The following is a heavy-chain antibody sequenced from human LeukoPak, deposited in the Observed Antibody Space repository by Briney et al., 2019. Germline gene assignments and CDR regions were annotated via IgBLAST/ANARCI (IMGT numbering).Heavy chain of an antibody. CDR3: AKDALWFGELAPFDY. V-gene: IGHV3-23*01. CDR2: ISGSGGST. D-gene: IGHD3-10*01. J-gene: IGHJ4*02. CDR1: GFTFSSYA. Sequence: GGSLRLSCAASGFTFSSYAVSWVRQAPGKGLEWVSAISGSGGSTYYADSVKGRFTISRDNSKNTLYLQMNSLRAEDTAVYYCAKDALWFGELAPFDYWGQGTLVTVSS.